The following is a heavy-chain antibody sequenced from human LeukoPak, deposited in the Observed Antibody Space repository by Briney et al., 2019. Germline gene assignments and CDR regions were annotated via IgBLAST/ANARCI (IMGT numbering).Heavy chain of an antibody. CDR2: FDPEDGET. CDR1: GYTLTELS. Sequence: ASVKVSCKVSGYTLTELSMHWVRQAPGKGLEWMGGFDPEDGETIYAQKFQGRVTMTEDTSTDTAYMKLSSLRSEDTAVYYCATPPAYGDYFDYWGQGTLVTVSS. CDR3: ATPPAYGDYFDY. J-gene: IGHJ4*02. V-gene: IGHV1-24*01. D-gene: IGHD4-17*01.